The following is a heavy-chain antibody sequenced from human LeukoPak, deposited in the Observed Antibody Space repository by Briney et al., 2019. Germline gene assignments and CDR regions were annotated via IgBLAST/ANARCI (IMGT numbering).Heavy chain of an antibody. CDR3: ARGFGELSNGMDV. CDR2: IWYDGRNQ. V-gene: IGHV3-33*01. Sequence: PGGSPRLSCAASGFTFGRYGMHWVRQAPGKGLEWVAVIWYDGRNQYYADSVKGRFAISRDNSKNTLYLQMNSLRAEDTAVYYCARGFGELSNGMDVWGQGTTVTVSS. D-gene: IGHD3-10*01. J-gene: IGHJ6*02. CDR1: GFTFGRYG.